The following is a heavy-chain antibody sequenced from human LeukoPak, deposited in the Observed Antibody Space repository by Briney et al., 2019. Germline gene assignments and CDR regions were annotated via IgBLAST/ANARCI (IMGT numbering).Heavy chain of an antibody. Sequence: GGSLRLSCAASGFTFSSHVMNWVRQAPGKGLEWVSTISGSGDRAYHADSLKGRFIMSRDNSKSTLYLQMNSLRAEDTAVYYCARRVTVGNAWGDFDIWGQGTMVTVS. CDR3: ARRVTVGNAWGDFDI. D-gene: IGHD1-26*01. J-gene: IGHJ3*02. CDR1: GFTFSSHV. V-gene: IGHV3-23*01. CDR2: ISGSGDRA.